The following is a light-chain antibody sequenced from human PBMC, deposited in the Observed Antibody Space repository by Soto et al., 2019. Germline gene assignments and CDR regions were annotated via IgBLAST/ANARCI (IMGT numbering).Light chain of an antibody. J-gene: IGKJ4*01. Sequence: DIQMTQSPSSVSASVGDRVTITCRASQVISSWLVWYQQKPGKAPNLLIYKASTLQSGVPSRFSGSASGTEFPLTISSLQPEDCATYYCQQASSLPFTFGGGTEVEIK. V-gene: IGKV1-12*01. CDR3: QQASSLPFT. CDR1: QVISSW. CDR2: KAS.